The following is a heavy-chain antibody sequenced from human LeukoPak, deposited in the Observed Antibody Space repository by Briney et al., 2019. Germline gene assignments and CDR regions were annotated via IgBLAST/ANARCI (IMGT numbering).Heavy chain of an antibody. CDR1: GASISSYY. CDR3: ARHGRWELPDY. D-gene: IGHD1-26*01. J-gene: IGHJ4*02. Sequence: SETLSLTCTVSGASISSYYWSWIRQPPGKGLELIGYIYYSGSTNYNPSLKSRVTISVDTSKNQFSLKLSSVTAADTAVYYCARHGRWELPDYWGQGTLVTVSS. CDR2: IYYSGST. V-gene: IGHV4-59*08.